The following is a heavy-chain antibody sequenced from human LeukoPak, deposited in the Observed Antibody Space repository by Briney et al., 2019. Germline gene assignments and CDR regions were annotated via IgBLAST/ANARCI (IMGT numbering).Heavy chain of an antibody. CDR1: GFTFSSYE. V-gene: IGHV3-48*03. CDR3: ARNRGYAYYFDY. CDR2: ISRSATTI. J-gene: IGHJ4*02. Sequence: GGSLRLSCAASGFTFSSYEMNWVRQAPGKGLEWVSSISRSATTIYYADSVKGRFTISRDNAKNSLYLQMNSLRAEDTAVYYCARNRGYAYYFDYWGQGTLVTVSS. D-gene: IGHD3-22*01.